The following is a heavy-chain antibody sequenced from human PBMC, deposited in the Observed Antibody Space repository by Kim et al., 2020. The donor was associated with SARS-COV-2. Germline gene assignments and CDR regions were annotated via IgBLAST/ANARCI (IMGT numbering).Heavy chain of an antibody. V-gene: IGHV4-31*03. CDR1: AGSIRSGGKF. D-gene: IGHD2-2*01. J-gene: IGHJ4*02. CDR3: ARGQPLDY. Sequence: SETLSLTCSASAGSIRSGGKFWTWIRQHPAKGLEWIGYISYSGNSHYSPSLRSRISISLQTSENQFSLELTSLTAADTAVYFCARGQPLDYWGQGILVTV. CDR2: ISYSGNS.